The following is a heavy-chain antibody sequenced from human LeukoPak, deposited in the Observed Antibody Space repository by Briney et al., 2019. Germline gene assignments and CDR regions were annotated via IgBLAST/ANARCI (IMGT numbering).Heavy chain of an antibody. Sequence: ASVKVSCKASGYSFTSHYMHWVRQAPGQGLEWMGMIIPSDGFTTYAQKFQGRLTMTRDMSTSTVYMERSSPRSEDTALYYCATAGRRLFGVLIPLSFDYWGQGTLVTVSS. V-gene: IGHV1-46*01. CDR1: GYSFTSHY. CDR3: ATAGRRLFGVLIPLSFDY. CDR2: IIPSDGFT. J-gene: IGHJ4*02. D-gene: IGHD3-3*01.